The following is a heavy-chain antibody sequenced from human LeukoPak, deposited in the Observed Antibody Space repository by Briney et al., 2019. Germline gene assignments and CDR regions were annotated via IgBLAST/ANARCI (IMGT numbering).Heavy chain of an antibody. V-gene: IGHV4-30-2*01. CDR3: ARGPSSAFDY. Sequence: SETLSPTCAVSGGSISSGGYSWSWIRQPPGKGLEWIGYIYHSGSTYYNPSLKSRVTISVDRSKNQFSLKLSSVTAADTAVYYCARGPSSAFDYWGQGTLVTVSS. J-gene: IGHJ4*02. D-gene: IGHD6-25*01. CDR2: IYHSGST. CDR1: GGSISSGGYS.